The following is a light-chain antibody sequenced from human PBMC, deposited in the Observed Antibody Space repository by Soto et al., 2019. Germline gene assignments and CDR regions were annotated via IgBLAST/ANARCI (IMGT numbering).Light chain of an antibody. CDR1: SSNIGSNY. Sequence: QSVLTQPPSASGTPGQRVTISCSGSSSNIGSNYIYWYQQLPETAPKLLIYRNNQRPSGVPDRCSGSKSGTSASLAISGLRSEDEADYYCAAWDDSLGGWVFGGGTKVTVL. V-gene: IGLV1-47*01. J-gene: IGLJ3*02. CDR2: RNN. CDR3: AAWDDSLGGWV.